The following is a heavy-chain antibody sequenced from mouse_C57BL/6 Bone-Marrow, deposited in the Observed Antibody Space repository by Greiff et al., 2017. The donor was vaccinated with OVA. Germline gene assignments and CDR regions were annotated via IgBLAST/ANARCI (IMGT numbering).Heavy chain of an antibody. CDR3: ASHYSNAWFAY. D-gene: IGHD2-5*01. CDR1: GYSITSGYY. V-gene: IGHV3-6*01. Sequence: EVQLQQSGPGLVKPSQSLSLTCSVTGYSITSGYYWNWIRQFPGNKLEWMGYISYDGSNNYNPSLKNRISITRDTSKNTFFLKLNSVTTEDTATYYCASHYSNAWFAYWGQGTLVTVSA. CDR2: ISYDGSN. J-gene: IGHJ3*01.